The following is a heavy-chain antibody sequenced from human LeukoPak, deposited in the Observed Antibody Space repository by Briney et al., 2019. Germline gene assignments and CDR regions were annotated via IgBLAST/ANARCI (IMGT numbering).Heavy chain of an antibody. D-gene: IGHD6-6*01. CDR3: ARLKPVWSSRYYYSYYMDV. V-gene: IGHV4-34*01. Sequence: PSETLSLTCAVYGGSFSGYYWSWVRQPPGKGLEWVGEINHGGSTNYNPSPKRRVSTSVDTSKNQFSLKLSSVTAADAAVYYCARLKPVWSSRYYYSYYMDVWGKGTTVTLSS. CDR2: INHGGST. J-gene: IGHJ6*03. CDR1: GGSFSGYY.